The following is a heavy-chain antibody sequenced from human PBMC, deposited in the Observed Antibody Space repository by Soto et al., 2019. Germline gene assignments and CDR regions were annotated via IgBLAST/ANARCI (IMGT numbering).Heavy chain of an antibody. Sequence: AGGSLRLSCAASGFTFSDYYMSWIRQAPGKGLEWVSYISSSSSYTNYADSVKGRFTISRDNAKNSLYLQMNSLRAEDTAVYYCARSASSTYYYDSSGSHFDYWGQGTLVTVSS. J-gene: IGHJ4*02. CDR2: ISSSSSYT. V-gene: IGHV3-11*06. D-gene: IGHD3-22*01. CDR3: ARSASSTYYYDSSGSHFDY. CDR1: GFTFSDYY.